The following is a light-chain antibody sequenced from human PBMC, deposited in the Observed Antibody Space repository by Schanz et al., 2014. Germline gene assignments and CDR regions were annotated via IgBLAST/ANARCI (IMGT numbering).Light chain of an antibody. CDR3: QHRSYWRGT. CDR1: QSVSSNY. J-gene: IGKJ2*02. V-gene: IGKV3D-20*02. CDR2: GAS. Sequence: EIVLTQSPGTLSLSPGERAILSCRASQSVSSNYLAWYQQKPGQAPRLLIYGASNRATGIPARFGGSGSGTDFTLTISRLAPEDFAFYYCQHRSYWRGTFGQGTKLEIK.